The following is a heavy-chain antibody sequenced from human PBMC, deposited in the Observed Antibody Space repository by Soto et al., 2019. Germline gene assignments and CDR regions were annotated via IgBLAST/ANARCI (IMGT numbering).Heavy chain of an antibody. D-gene: IGHD2-2*01. V-gene: IGHV5-10-1*01. CDR2: IDPGDTYA. Sequence: GESLRISCTGFGYTFTTFWISWVRQMPGKGLEWMGRIDPGDTYATYSPAFQGHVTISADKATSTAYLQWSSLKASDTAMYFCARIYCTTTTCDSWFDPWGQGTLVTVSS. J-gene: IGHJ5*02. CDR3: ARIYCTTTTCDSWFDP. CDR1: GYTFTTFW.